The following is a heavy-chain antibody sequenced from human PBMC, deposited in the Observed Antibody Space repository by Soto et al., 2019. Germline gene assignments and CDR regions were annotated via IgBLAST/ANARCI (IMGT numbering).Heavy chain of an antibody. CDR3: ARDFYGGYTYGPGDY. J-gene: IGHJ4*02. Sequence: GGSLRLSCAASGFMFSVYWMSWVRQAPGKGLEWVANIHGDGGKIYYVDSVKGRFTISRDNAKRSLYLQMNSLRAEDTAVYYCARDFYGGYTYGPGDYWGQGALVTVSS. CDR1: GFMFSVYW. V-gene: IGHV3-7*01. D-gene: IGHD5-18*01. CDR2: IHGDGGKI.